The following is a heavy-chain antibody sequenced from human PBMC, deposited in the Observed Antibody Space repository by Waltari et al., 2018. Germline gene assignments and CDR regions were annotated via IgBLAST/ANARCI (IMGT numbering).Heavy chain of an antibody. J-gene: IGHJ4*02. CDR1: GGSFSGYY. V-gene: IGHV4-34*01. CDR3: ARAPWHYYGSGSYRY. CDR2: VNHSGST. Sequence: QVQLQQWGAGLLKPSETLSLTCAVYGGSFSGYYWSWIRQPPGKGLAWIGEVNHSGSTNYNPSLKSVVTISVDTSKNQFSLKLGSVTAADTAVYYCARAPWHYYGSGSYRYWGQGTLVTVSS. D-gene: IGHD3-10*01.